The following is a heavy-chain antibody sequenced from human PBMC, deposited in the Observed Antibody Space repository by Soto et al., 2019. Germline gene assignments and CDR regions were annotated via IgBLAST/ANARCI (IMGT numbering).Heavy chain of an antibody. CDR1: GFTFNTYV. V-gene: IGHV3-33*01. CDR2: MWYDESKK. J-gene: IGHJ4*02. D-gene: IGHD3-16*01. Sequence: GGSLRLSCAASGFTFNTYVMHWVRQAPGKGLEWVALMWYDESKKYYGDSVRGRFTISRDNPWDTLYLQMNSLRAEDTAVYYCARGARDFDYWGQGTLVTVSS. CDR3: ARGARDFDY.